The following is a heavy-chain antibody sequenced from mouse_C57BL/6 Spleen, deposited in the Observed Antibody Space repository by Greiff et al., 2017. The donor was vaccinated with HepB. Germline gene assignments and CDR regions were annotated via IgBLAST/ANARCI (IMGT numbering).Heavy chain of an antibody. Sequence: QVQLQQSGAELVKPGASVKISCKASGYAFSSYWMNWVKQRPGKGLEWIGQIYPGDGDTNYNGKFKGKATLTADKSSSTAYMQLSSLTSEDSAVYFCARRYGSRGWYFDVWGTGTTVTVSS. J-gene: IGHJ1*03. CDR2: IYPGDGDT. D-gene: IGHD1-1*01. CDR1: GYAFSSYW. CDR3: ARRYGSRGWYFDV. V-gene: IGHV1-80*01.